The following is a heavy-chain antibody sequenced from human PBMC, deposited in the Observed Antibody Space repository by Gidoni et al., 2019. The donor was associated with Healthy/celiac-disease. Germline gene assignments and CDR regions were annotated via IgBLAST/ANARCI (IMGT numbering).Heavy chain of an antibody. D-gene: IGHD5-12*01. CDR3: ARGAKEMATIPRWFDP. Sequence: LVKPSQTLSLTCTVSGGSISSGSYYWSWIRQPAGKGLEWIGRIYTSGSTNYNPSLKSRVTISVDTSKNQFSLKLSSVTAADTAVYYCARGAKEMATIPRWFDPWGQGTLVTVSS. CDR1: GGSISSGSYY. CDR2: IYTSGST. V-gene: IGHV4-61*02. J-gene: IGHJ5*02.